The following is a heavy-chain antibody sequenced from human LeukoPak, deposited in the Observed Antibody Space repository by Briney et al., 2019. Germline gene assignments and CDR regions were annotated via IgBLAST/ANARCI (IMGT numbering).Heavy chain of an antibody. D-gene: IGHD5-18*01. V-gene: IGHV3-30*18. CDR3: AKDTIIHSYGDY. Sequence: GGSLRLSCAASGFTFSSYGMHWVRQAPGKGLEWVAVISYDGSNKYHADSVKGRFTISRDNSKNTLYLQMNSLRAEDTAVYYCAKDTIIHSYGDYWGQGTLVTVSS. J-gene: IGHJ4*02. CDR2: ISYDGSNK. CDR1: GFTFSSYG.